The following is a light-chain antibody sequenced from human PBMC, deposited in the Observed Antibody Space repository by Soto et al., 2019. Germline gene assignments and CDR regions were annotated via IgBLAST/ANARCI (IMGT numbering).Light chain of an antibody. CDR1: QSVLYSSNNRNY. CDR2: WAY. Sequence: DIVMTQSPDSLAVSLGERATINCRSSQSVLYSSNNRNYLAWYQQKLGHPPKLLIYWAYTRKSGVPDRFSGSGSGTDFTLTISSLQAEDVAVYYCQQYYSAPYTFGQGTKLEIK. CDR3: QQYYSAPYT. J-gene: IGKJ2*01. V-gene: IGKV4-1*01.